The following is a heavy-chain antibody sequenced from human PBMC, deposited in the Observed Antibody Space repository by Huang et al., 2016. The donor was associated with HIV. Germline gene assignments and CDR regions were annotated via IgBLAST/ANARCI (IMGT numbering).Heavy chain of an antibody. J-gene: IGHJ4*02. Sequence: QVQLQQWGARLLKHSETLSLTCAVYGGSLSGSYWSWIRQPPGKGLEWIGEINHSVSTNYNPSLKSRVTISVDTSHNQFSLRLSSVTAADTAVYYCAEGSGYDYWGQGTLVTVST. CDR2: INHSVST. V-gene: IGHV4-34*01. CDR3: AEGSGYDY. D-gene: IGHD3-22*01. CDR1: GGSLSGSY.